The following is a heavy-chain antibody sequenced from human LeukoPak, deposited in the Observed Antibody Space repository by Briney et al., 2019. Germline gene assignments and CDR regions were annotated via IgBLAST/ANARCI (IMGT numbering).Heavy chain of an antibody. CDR2: IIPIFGTA. J-gene: IGHJ2*01. V-gene: IGHV1-69*01. Sequence: AASVKVSCKASGGTFSSYAISWVRQAPGQGLEWMGGIIPIFGTANYAQKFQGRVTITADESTSTAYMELSSLRSEDTAVYYCARHPGKVTNDWYFDLWGRGTLVTVSS. CDR1: GGTFSSYA. D-gene: IGHD4-23*01. CDR3: ARHPGKVTNDWYFDL.